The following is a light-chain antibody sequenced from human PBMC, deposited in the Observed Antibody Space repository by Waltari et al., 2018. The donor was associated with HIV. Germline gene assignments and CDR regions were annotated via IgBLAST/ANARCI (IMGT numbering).Light chain of an antibody. CDR3: CAYTGSTTYVI. J-gene: IGLJ2*01. CDR1: SSDVGGYNL. V-gene: IGLV2-23*02. CDR2: EVS. Sequence: PGQSITISCTGTSSDVGGYNLVSWYQQHPGKAPKLMIYEVSKRPSGVSNRFSGSKSGNTASLTISGLQAEDEADYYCCAYTGSTTYVIFGGGTKLTVL.